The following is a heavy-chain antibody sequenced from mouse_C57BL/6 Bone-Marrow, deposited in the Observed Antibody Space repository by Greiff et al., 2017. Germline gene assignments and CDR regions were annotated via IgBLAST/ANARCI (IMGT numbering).Heavy chain of an antibody. V-gene: IGHV1-80*01. CDR2: IYPGDGDT. J-gene: IGHJ4*01. CDR3: ARLRGIITTVSYYAMDY. D-gene: IGHD1-1*01. CDR1: GYAFSSYW. Sequence: QVQLQQSGAELVKPGASVKISCKASGYAFSSYWMNWVKQRPGKGLEWIGQIYPGDGDTNYNGKFKGKATLTADKSSSTAYMQLSSLTSEDSSVYFCARLRGIITTVSYYAMDYWGQGTSVTVSS.